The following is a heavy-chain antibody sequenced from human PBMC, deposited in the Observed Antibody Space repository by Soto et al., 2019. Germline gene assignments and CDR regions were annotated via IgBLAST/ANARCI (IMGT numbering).Heavy chain of an antibody. D-gene: IGHD6-19*01. CDR1: GFTFSSYT. CDR3: ARYIAVAATFDY. J-gene: IGHJ4*02. V-gene: IGHV3-30*04. Sequence: PRGALRGSCVDSGFTFSSYTMHWVRQASGKELERVAVISSDGRHKFYADNVKGPFTISSDNSKNTRYLQLLNLIDEDTAVNDSARYIAVAATFDYCGQGTL. CDR2: ISSDGRHK.